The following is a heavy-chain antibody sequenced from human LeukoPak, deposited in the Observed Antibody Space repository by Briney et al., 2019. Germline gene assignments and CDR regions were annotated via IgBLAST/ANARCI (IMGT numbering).Heavy chain of an antibody. Sequence: GGSLRLSCAASGFTFSRYSMNWVRQAPGKGLQWVSYIESRSRIIYYTDSVKGRFTISRDDAKSSLYLQMNSLRAEDTAIYYCARQGPYGDLDYWGQGTLVTVSS. CDR3: ARQGPYGDLDY. D-gene: IGHD4-17*01. CDR2: IESRSRII. V-gene: IGHV3-48*01. CDR1: GFTFSRYS. J-gene: IGHJ4*02.